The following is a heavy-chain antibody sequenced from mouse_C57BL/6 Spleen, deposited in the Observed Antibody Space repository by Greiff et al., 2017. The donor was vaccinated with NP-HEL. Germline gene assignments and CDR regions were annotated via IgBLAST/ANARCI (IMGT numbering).Heavy chain of an antibody. D-gene: IGHD1-1*01. CDR3: ARKEYYGSSRYFDV. V-gene: IGHV1-78*01. CDR1: GYTFTDHT. Sequence: QVQLQQSDAELVKPGASVKISCKVSGYTFTDHTIPWMKQRPDQGLEWIGYIYPRDGSTKYNEKFKGKATLTADKSASTAYMQLNSLTSEDSAVYFCARKEYYGSSRYFDVWGTGTTVTVSS. J-gene: IGHJ1*03. CDR2: IYPRDGST.